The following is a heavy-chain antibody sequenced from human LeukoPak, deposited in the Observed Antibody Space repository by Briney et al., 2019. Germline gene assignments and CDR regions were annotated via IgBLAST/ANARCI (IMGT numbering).Heavy chain of an antibody. D-gene: IGHD2-15*01. CDR1: GFTFSKND. CDR3: TKEFCGSRAACAGGSYYDF. CDR2: IGVTGDT. J-gene: IGHJ2*01. V-gene: IGHV3-13*01. Sequence: GGSLRLSCAASGFTFSKNDFHWVRQAPGKGLEWVAAIGVTGDTYYADSAKGRFAISREDAANSLYLQMRSLGAGDTALYYCTKEFCGSRAACAGGSYYDFWGRGALVTVSS.